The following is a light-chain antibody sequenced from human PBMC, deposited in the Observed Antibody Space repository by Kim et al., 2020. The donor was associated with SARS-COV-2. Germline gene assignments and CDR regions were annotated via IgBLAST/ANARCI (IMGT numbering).Light chain of an antibody. Sequence: SYELTQPPSVSVSPGQTATISCSGDRLGHKYICWYQQRPGQSPVLLIYQDLRRPSGIPERFSGSISGNTATLTISETQAMDEGDYYCQAADTTTRVFGGGTQLTVL. CDR2: QDL. CDR3: QAADTTTRV. J-gene: IGLJ3*02. CDR1: RLGHKY. V-gene: IGLV3-1*01.